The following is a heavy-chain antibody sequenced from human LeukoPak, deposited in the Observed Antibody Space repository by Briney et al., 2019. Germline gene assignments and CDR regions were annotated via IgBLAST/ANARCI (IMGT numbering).Heavy chain of an antibody. CDR2: IYYSGST. V-gene: IGHV4-39*07. Sequence: SETLSLTCTVSGGSISSSSYYWGWIRQPPGKGLEWIGTIYYSGSTYYNPSLKSRVTISVDTSKNQFSLKLSSVTAADTAVYYCARAPEYSSGYYYYGMDVWGQGTTVTVSS. J-gene: IGHJ6*02. CDR3: ARAPEYSSGYYYYGMDV. D-gene: IGHD3-22*01. CDR1: GGSISSSSYY.